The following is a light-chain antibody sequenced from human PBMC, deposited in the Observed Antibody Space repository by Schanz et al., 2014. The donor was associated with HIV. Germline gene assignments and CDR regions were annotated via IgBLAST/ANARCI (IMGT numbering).Light chain of an antibody. CDR1: SSNIGSVYD. CDR2: ANS. J-gene: IGLJ3*02. V-gene: IGLV1-40*01. Sequence: QSVLTQPPSVSGAPGQRVTISCTGSSSNIGSVYDVHWYQHLPGTAPKHLIFANSDRPSGVPDRFSGSKSGTSASLAISGLRFEDEADYYCAAWDDSLSGRVFGGGTKVTVL. CDR3: AAWDDSLSGRV.